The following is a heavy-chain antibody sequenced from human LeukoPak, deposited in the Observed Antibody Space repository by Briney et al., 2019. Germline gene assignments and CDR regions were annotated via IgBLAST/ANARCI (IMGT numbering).Heavy chain of an antibody. Sequence: GGSLRLSCVASGFSLSSYSINWVHQAPGKGLEWVSYISGGADPIYYADSVKGRFTISRDIGKNSLYLQMNSLRVEDTAVYYCARDRRYSDSGYFYYDYWGQGALVTVSS. CDR3: ARDRRYSDSGYFYYDY. D-gene: IGHD3-22*01. CDR1: GFSLSSYS. J-gene: IGHJ4*02. V-gene: IGHV3-48*01. CDR2: ISGGADPI.